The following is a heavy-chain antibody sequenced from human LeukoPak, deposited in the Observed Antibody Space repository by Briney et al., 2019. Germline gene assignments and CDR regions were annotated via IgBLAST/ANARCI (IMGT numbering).Heavy chain of an antibody. Sequence: GGSLRLSCAASGFTFNDHAMYWVRQAPGKGLEWVSGINWSGDNIGYADSVQGRFTISRDDAKNSLFLQMNSLRAEDTALYYCARASYYYDTTGLGAVDLWGQGTMVTVSS. D-gene: IGHD3-22*01. CDR2: INWSGDNI. CDR3: ARASYYYDTTGLGAVDL. J-gene: IGHJ3*01. CDR1: GFTFNDHA. V-gene: IGHV3-9*01.